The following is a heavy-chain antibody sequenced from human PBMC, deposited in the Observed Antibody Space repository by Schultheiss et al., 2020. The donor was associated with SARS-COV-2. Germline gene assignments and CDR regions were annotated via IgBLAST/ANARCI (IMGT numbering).Heavy chain of an antibody. J-gene: IGHJ6*02. CDR2: INPHSGGT. D-gene: IGHD6-13*01. CDR3: ARGRGLMVPSAAGTPHYYGMDV. V-gene: IGHV1-18*01. CDR1: GYTFTSFG. Sequence: ASVKVSCKTSGYTFTSFGVVWVRQAPGQGLEWMGRINPHSGGTNYAQKFQGRVTITADESTSTAYMELSSLRSEDTAVYYCARGRGLMVPSAAGTPHYYGMDVWGQGTTVTVSS.